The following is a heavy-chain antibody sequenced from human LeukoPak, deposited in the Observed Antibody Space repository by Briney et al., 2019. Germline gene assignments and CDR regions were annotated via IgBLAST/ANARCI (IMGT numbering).Heavy chain of an antibody. D-gene: IGHD4-11*01. CDR3: ARQGHSSPYTGRDFDY. CDR1: GYSFTSYW. Sequence: GESLKISCKGSGYSFTSYWIGWVRQMPGKGLEWMGIIYPGDSDTRYSPSFQGQVTISVDKSITTAYLQWNSLRASDTAMYYCARQGHSSPYTGRDFDYWGQGTLVTVSS. CDR2: IYPGDSDT. V-gene: IGHV5-51*01. J-gene: IGHJ4*02.